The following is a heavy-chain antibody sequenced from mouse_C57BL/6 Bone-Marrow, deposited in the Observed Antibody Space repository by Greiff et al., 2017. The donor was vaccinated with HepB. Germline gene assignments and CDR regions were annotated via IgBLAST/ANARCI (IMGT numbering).Heavy chain of an antibody. CDR1: GYTFTSYW. V-gene: IGHV1-64*01. D-gene: IGHD1-1*01. CDR2: IHPNSGST. J-gene: IGHJ3*01. CDR3: ARVTTVVATKFAY. Sequence: QVQLQQSGAELVKPGASVKLSCKASGYTFTSYWMHWVKQRPGQGLEWIGMIHPNSGSTNYNEKFKSKATLTVDKSSSTAYMQLSSLTSEDSAVYDCARVTTVVATKFAYWGQGTLVTVSA.